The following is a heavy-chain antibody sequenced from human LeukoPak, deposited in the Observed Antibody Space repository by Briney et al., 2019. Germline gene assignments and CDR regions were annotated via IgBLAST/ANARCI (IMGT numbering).Heavy chain of an antibody. CDR3: AKDNEVVITTSFDY. Sequence: GGSLRLSCAASGFTFSSYAMSWVRQAPGKGLEWVSAISGSGGSTYYADSVKGRFTISRDNFKNTLYLQMNSLRAEDTAVYYCAKDNEVVITTSFDYWGQGTLVTVSS. CDR2: ISGSGGST. V-gene: IGHV3-23*01. J-gene: IGHJ4*02. CDR1: GFTFSSYA. D-gene: IGHD3-22*01.